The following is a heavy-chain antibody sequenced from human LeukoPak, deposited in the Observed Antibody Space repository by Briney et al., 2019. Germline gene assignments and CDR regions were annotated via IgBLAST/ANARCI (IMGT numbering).Heavy chain of an antibody. J-gene: IGHJ4*02. V-gene: IGHV4-39*01. CDR2: IYYSGST. CDR1: GGSISSSSYY. D-gene: IGHD3-3*01. CDR3: ASLLYDFWSGYQFDY. Sequence: PSETLSLTCTVSGGSISSSSYYWGWIRQPPGKGLEWIGSIYYSGSTYYNPSLKSRVTISVDTSKNQFSLKLSSVTAADTAVYCCASLLYDFWSGYQFDYWGQGTLVTVSS.